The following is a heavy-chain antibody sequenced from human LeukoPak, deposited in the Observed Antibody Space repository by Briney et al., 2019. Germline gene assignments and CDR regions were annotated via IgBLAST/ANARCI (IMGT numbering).Heavy chain of an antibody. CDR3: ARMQQPEAFDI. CDR1: GGSISSYY. CDR2: IYYSGST. D-gene: IGHD6-13*01. V-gene: IGHV4-59*12. Sequence: SETLSLTCTVSGGSISSYYWSWIRQPPGKGLEWIGYIYYSGSTNYNPSLKSRVTISVDTSKNQFSLKLSSVTAADTAVYYCARMQQPEAFDIWGQGTMVTVSS. J-gene: IGHJ3*02.